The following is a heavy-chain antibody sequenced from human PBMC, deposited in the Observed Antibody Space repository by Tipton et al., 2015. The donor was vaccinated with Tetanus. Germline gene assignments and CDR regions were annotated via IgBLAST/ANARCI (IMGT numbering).Heavy chain of an antibody. J-gene: IGHJ1*01. D-gene: IGHD3-22*01. CDR3: ARAVGYYYDSSGYPAEYFQH. Sequence: LRLSCTVSGGSISSGGYYWNWIRQHPGKGLEWIGYIYYSGSTYYNPSLKSRVTISVDTSKNQFSLKLSSVTAADTAVYYCARAVGYYYDSSGYPAEYFQHWGQGTLVTVSS. CDR2: IYYSGST. CDR1: GGSISSGGYY. V-gene: IGHV4-31*02.